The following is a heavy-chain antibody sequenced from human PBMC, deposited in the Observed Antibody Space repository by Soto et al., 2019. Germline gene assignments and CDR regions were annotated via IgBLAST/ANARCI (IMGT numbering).Heavy chain of an antibody. D-gene: IGHD6-19*01. J-gene: IGHJ4*02. CDR2: INPSGGST. CDR1: GYTITSYY. V-gene: IGHV1-46*01. CDR3: ASSSGWYDIDR. Sequence: ASVKVSCQASGYTITSYYMHWVRQAPGQGLEWMGIINPSGGSTSYAQKFQGRVTMTRDTSTSTVYMELSSLRSEDTAVYYCASSSGWYDIDRWGQGTLVTVSS.